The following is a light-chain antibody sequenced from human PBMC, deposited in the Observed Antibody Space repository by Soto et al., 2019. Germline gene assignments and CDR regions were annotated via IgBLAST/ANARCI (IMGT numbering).Light chain of an antibody. CDR2: GAS. CDR1: QSVSNNY. V-gene: IGKV3-20*01. CDR3: QHYGRSGT. Sequence: EIVLTQSPGTLSLSPGERATLSCRASQSVSNNYLAWYQQKPGQAPRLLIYGASNRATGIPDRFSGSGSGTDFTLPISTLGPEDFAVYYCQHYGRSGTFGQGTKVDXK. J-gene: IGKJ1*01.